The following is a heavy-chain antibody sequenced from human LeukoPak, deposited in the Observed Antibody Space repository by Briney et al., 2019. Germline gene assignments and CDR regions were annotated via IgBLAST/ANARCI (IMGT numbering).Heavy chain of an antibody. CDR3: AIIEGSSIAAAGTGGDAFDI. D-gene: IGHD6-13*01. J-gene: IGHJ3*02. CDR2: ISYDGSNK. Sequence: PGGSLRLSCAASGFTFSSYAMHWVRQAPGKGLEWVAVISYDGSNKYYADSVKGRFTISRDNAKNSLYLQMNSLRAEDTAVYYCAIIEGSSIAAAGTGGDAFDIWGQGTMVTVSS. V-gene: IGHV3-30-3*01. CDR1: GFTFSSYA.